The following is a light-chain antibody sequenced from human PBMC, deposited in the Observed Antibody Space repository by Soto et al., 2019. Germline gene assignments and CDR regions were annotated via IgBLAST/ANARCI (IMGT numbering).Light chain of an antibody. CDR2: GAS. Sequence: EIVMTQSPATLSVSPGERATLSCRASQSVSSNLAWYQQKPGQAPNLLIYGASTRATGIPARFSGSGSGTEFTLTISSLQSEDFAVYYCQQYNNWPPNFGQGTRLEIK. V-gene: IGKV3-15*01. J-gene: IGKJ5*01. CDR1: QSVSSN. CDR3: QQYNNWPPN.